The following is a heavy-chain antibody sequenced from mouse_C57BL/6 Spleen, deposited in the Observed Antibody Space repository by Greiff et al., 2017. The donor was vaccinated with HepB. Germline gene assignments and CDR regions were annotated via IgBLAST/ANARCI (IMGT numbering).Heavy chain of an antibody. CDR1: GFTFSSYG. CDR2: ISSGGSYT. D-gene: IGHD1-1*01. V-gene: IGHV5-6*02. Sequence: EVMLVESGGDLVKPGGSLKLSCAASGFTFSSYGMSWVRQTPDKRLEWVATISSGGSYTYYPDSVKGRVTISRDNAKNTLYLQMSSLKSEDTAMYYCARHAVTTVVATNYFDYWGQGTTLTVSS. CDR3: ARHAVTTVVATNYFDY. J-gene: IGHJ2*01.